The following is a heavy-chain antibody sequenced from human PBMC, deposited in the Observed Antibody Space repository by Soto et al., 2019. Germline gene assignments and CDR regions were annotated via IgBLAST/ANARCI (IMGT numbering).Heavy chain of an antibody. D-gene: IGHD3-10*01. V-gene: IGHV3-23*01. CDR2: ISDSGGST. CDR3: AKTEGSVSYYRRPLDY. Sequence: EVQLLESGGNWVQPGGSLRLSCAASGFTFSNYAMSWVRQAPGKGLEWVSVISDSGGSTYYADSVKGRFTISRDNSKNALWLQKSSVKADGTAVYYCAKTEGSVSYYRRPLDYWGQGTLVTVSS. CDR1: GFTFSNYA. J-gene: IGHJ4*02.